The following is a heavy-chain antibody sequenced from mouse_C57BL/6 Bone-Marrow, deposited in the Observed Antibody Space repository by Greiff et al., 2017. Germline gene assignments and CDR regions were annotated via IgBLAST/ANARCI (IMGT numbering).Heavy chain of an antibody. Sequence: EVQLQQSGAELVRPGASVKLSCTASGFNIKDDYMHWVKQRPEQGLEWIGWIDPENGDTEYASKFQGKATITADTSSNHAYLQLSSLTSEDTAVDYCTTICYDTCWYFDVWGTGTTVTVSS. CDR2: IDPENGDT. V-gene: IGHV14-4*01. J-gene: IGHJ1*03. CDR1: GFNIKDDY. CDR3: TTICYDTCWYFDV. D-gene: IGHD2-12*01.